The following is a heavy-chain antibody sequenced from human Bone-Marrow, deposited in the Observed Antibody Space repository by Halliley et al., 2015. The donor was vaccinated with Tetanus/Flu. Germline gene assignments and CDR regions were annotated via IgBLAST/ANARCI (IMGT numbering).Heavy chain of an antibody. J-gene: IGHJ4*02. Sequence: SLRLSCAASGFSDAVSWVRQAPGKGLEWVSAISASGGSTYYADSVKGRFTISRDNSKNTLFLQMNSLRAEDTAVYYCAKDYYYDSSGPFDYWGQGTLVTVSS. D-gene: IGHD3-22*01. CDR1: GFSDA. V-gene: IGHV3-23*01. CDR3: AKDYYYDSSGPFDY. CDR2: ISASGGST.